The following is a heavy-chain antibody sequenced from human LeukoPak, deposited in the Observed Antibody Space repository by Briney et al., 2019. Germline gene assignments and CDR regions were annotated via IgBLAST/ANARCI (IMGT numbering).Heavy chain of an antibody. CDR1: GFTFFSYW. V-gene: IGHV3-74*01. J-gene: IGHJ4*02. D-gene: IGHD5-18*01. CDR2: INGYGSST. Sequence: PGGSLRLSCAASGFTFFSYWMHWVRPAPGKGLGWVSRINGYGSSTDFADSVKGRFTISRDNAKNTLYLQMNSLRAEDTAVYYCARDAPGNTALDYWGQGTLVTVSS. CDR3: ARDAPGNTALDY.